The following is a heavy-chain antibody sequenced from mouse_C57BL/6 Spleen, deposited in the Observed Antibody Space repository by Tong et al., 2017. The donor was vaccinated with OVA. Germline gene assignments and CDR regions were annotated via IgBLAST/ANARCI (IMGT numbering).Heavy chain of an antibody. CDR2: INPSSGYT. Sequence: VQLQESGAELVRPGTSVKVSCKASGYAFTNYLIEWVKQRPGQGLEWIGYINPSSGYTKYNQKFKDKATLTADKSSSTAYMQLSSLTYEDSAVYYCARSSYGSSPAWFAYWGQGTLVTVSA. V-gene: IGHV1-7*01. J-gene: IGHJ3*01. CDR3: ARSSYGSSPAWFAY. D-gene: IGHD1-1*01. CDR1: GYAFTNYL.